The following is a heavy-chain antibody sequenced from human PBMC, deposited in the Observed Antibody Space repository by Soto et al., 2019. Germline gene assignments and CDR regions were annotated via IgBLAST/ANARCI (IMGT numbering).Heavy chain of an antibody. D-gene: IGHD1-26*01. CDR3: ARGLFSENSYSGGWYYFDS. Sequence: GASVKVSCKASGGTFSSYAIRWVRQAPGQGLEWMGGIIPIFGTTNYSQKFQGRVTITGDASTSTAYMELSSLRSEDTAVYYCARGLFSENSYSGGWYYFDSWGQGTLVTVSS. J-gene: IGHJ4*02. CDR1: GGTFSSYA. V-gene: IGHV1-69*13. CDR2: IIPIFGTT.